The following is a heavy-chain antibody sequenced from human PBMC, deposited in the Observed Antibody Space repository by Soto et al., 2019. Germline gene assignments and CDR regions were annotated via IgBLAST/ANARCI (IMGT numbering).Heavy chain of an antibody. CDR3: STVNPSSGYCSDY. J-gene: IGHJ4*02. CDR1: GLTFNNAW. Sequence: GGSLRLSCAASGLTFNNAWMSWVRQTPGKGLEWVGRIKSKTDGGTADYAAPVKGRFTISRDDSKDMLYLQMNSLKTDDTAIYYCSTVNPSSGYCSDYWGQGTLVTDSS. V-gene: IGHV3-15*01. CDR2: IKSKTDGGTA. D-gene: IGHD2-15*01.